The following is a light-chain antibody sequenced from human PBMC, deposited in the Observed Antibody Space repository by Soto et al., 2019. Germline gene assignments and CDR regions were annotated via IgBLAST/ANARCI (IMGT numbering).Light chain of an antibody. Sequence: EIVLTQSPATLSLSPGERATLSCRASQSVSSYLAWYQQKPGQAPRLLIYDASNRATGIPARFSGSGPGTDFTLTISSLEPEEFAVYYCQKRSNWHGITFGQGTRLEIK. CDR1: QSVSSY. CDR3: QKRSNWHGIT. CDR2: DAS. J-gene: IGKJ5*01. V-gene: IGKV3D-11*02.